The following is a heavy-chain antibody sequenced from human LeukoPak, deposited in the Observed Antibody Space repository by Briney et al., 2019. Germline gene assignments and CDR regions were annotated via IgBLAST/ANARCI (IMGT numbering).Heavy chain of an antibody. V-gene: IGHV3-23*02. D-gene: IGHD5-12*01. CDR3: ARAALRTPLTYFDY. CDR2: ISGSGGST. CDR1: GFTFSNYA. Sequence: GGSLRLSCAASGFTFSNYAMNWVRQAPGKGLEWVSGISGSGGSTYYNPSLKSRVTISVDTSKNQFSLKLSSVTAADTAVYYCARAALRTPLTYFDYWGQGTLVTVSS. J-gene: IGHJ4*02.